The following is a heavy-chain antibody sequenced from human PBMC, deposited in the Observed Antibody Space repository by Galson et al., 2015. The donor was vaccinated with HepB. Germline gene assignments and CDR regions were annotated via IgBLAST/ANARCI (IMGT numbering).Heavy chain of an antibody. V-gene: IGHV3-33*08. CDR2: IWYDGSNK. J-gene: IGHJ4*02. D-gene: IGHD3-10*01. Sequence: SLRLSCAASGFTFTNYGFHWVRQAPGKGLEWVAVIWYDGSNKNYADSVKGRFTISRDNAKNSLYLQMTSLRAEDTAVYYCARDNDYYGSGNCFDYWGQGTLVTVSS. CDR3: ARDNDYYGSGNCFDY. CDR1: GFTFTNYG.